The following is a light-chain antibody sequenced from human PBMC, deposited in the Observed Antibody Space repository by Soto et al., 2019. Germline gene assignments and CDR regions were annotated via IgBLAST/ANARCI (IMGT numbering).Light chain of an antibody. V-gene: IGLV2-14*01. J-gene: IGLJ1*01. CDR1: SSDIGDYHY. CDR2: EVS. Sequence: QSVLTQPASVSGSPGQSITISCTGTSSDIGDYHYVSWFQHHPGKAPKLLIYEVSDRPSGVSNRFSGSKSGNTASLTISGVQSEDEADYLCCSYTIPTTVYVFGSGTKVTVL. CDR3: CSYTIPTTVYV.